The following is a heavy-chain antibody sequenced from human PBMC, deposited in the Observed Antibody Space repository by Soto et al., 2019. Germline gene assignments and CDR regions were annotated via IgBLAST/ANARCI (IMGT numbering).Heavy chain of an antibody. J-gene: IGHJ6*03. Sequence: GASVKVSCQASGYTFTSYAMHWVRQAPGQRLEWMGWINAGNGNTKYSQKFQGRVTITRDTSASTAYMELSSLRSEDTAIYYCARHYCSGGSCLNYYYYMDVWGKGTMVTVSS. CDR3: ARHYCSGGSCLNYYYYMDV. V-gene: IGHV1-3*01. CDR1: GYTFTSYA. D-gene: IGHD2-15*01. CDR2: INAGNGNT.